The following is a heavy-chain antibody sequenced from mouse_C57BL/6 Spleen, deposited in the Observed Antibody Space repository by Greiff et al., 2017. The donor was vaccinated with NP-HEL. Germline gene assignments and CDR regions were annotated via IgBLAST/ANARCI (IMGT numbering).Heavy chain of an antibody. CDR2: ISYDGSN. Sequence: EVKLVESGPGLVKPSQSLSLTCSVTGYSITSGYYWNWIRQFPGNKLEWMGYISYDGSNNYNPSLKNRISITRDTSKNQFFLKLNSVTTEDTATYYWARDGGSGYSNYPVFAYWGQGTLVTVSA. J-gene: IGHJ3*01. D-gene: IGHD2-5*01. CDR3: ARDGGSGYSNYPVFAY. CDR1: GYSITSGYY. V-gene: IGHV3-6*01.